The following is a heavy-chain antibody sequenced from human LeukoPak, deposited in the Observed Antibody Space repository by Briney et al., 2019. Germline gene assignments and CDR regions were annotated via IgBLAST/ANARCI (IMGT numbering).Heavy chain of an antibody. J-gene: IGHJ4*02. V-gene: IGHV3-33*01. CDR2: IWYDASGQ. CDR1: GFSFSTYG. Sequence: GGSLRLSCAASGFSFSTYGMHWVRQAPGKGLEWVAMIWYDASGQHYGDSVKGRFTISRDTSKNTLYLQMNSLRAEDTAVYFCARDSLYDDNGYYHYFDYWGQGTLVTVSS. D-gene: IGHD3-22*01. CDR3: ARDSLYDDNGYYHYFDY.